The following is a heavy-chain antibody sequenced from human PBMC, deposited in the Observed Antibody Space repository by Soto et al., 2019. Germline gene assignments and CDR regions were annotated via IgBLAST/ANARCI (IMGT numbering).Heavy chain of an antibody. CDR3: ARDAYITGYFQFDY. V-gene: IGHV3-74*01. CDR2: IHFDGSTT. D-gene: IGHD6-25*01. J-gene: IGHJ4*02. CDR1: GSTFSSYW. Sequence: LRLSCAASGSTFSSYWMHWVRQVPGKGLEWVSRIHFDGSTTHYADSVKGRFTISRDNAKNTLSLQMNSLRAEDAAVYYCARDAYITGYFQFDYWGQGTLVTVSS.